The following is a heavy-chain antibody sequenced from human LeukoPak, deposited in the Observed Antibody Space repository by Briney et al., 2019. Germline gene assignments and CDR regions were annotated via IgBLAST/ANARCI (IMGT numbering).Heavy chain of an antibody. V-gene: IGHV1-2*02. D-gene: IGHD1-26*01. J-gene: IGHJ4*02. CDR3: ARALSGKWELLIGDY. CDR1: GYTFTGYY. CDR2: INPNSGGT. Sequence: ASVKVSCKASGYTFTGYYMHWVRQAPGQGLEWMGWINPNSGGTNYAQKFQGRVTMTRDTSISTVYMELSRLRSDDTAVYYCARALSGKWELLIGDYWGQGTLVTVSS.